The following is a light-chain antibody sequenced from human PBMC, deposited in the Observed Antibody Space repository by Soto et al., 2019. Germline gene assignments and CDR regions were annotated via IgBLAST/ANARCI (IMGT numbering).Light chain of an antibody. CDR1: QNISVW. J-gene: IGKJ2*01. Sequence: DIQMTQSPSTMSASVGDGVTITCRASQNISVWLAWYQQRPGKAPKFLIYDASRLETGVPSRFSGSGSGTKFTLTIRSLQPDDFATYYCQQYDRSSPTFGHGTKLEIK. V-gene: IGKV1-5*01. CDR2: DAS. CDR3: QQYDRSSPT.